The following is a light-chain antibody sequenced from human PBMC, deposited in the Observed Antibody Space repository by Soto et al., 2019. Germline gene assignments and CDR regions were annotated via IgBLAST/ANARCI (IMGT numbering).Light chain of an antibody. CDR2: AAS. CDR3: QQTYSTPSTWT. Sequence: DIQMTQSPSSLSASVGDRVTITCRASQTISSYLNWYQQTPGRAPKLLIYAASSLQGGVPSRFSGSGSGTDFTLTISSLQPEDFATFYCQQTYSTPSTWTFGPGTKVEIK. V-gene: IGKV1-39*01. CDR1: QTISSY. J-gene: IGKJ1*01.